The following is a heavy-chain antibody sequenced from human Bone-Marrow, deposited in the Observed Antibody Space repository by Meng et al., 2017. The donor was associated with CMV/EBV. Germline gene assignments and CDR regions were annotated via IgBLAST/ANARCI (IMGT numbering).Heavy chain of an antibody. D-gene: IGHD3-16*01. CDR1: GFTFSSYS. V-gene: IGHV3-21*01. Sequence: VQLVESGGGRVKPGGSLRLSCAASGFTFSSYSMNWVRQAPGKGRKWVSYIISSSSYIYYADSVKGRFTISRDNAKNSLYLQMNCLRAEDTAVYHCARLEGDWFDPWGQGTLVTVSS. CDR2: IISSSSYI. CDR3: ARLEGDWFDP. J-gene: IGHJ5*02.